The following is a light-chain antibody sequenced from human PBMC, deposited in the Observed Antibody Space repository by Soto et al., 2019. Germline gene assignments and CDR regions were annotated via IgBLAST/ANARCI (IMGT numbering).Light chain of an antibody. J-gene: IGKJ1*01. CDR2: GAS. Sequence: EIVMTQSPATLSVSPGERVTLSCRASQSVTNNLAWYQQKPGQAPRLLIYGASTRTIAIPARFSGSGSGTEFTLTISSPQSEDFAVYYCQQYDDWPETFGQGTKVDIK. V-gene: IGKV3-15*01. CDR3: QQYDDWPET. CDR1: QSVTNN.